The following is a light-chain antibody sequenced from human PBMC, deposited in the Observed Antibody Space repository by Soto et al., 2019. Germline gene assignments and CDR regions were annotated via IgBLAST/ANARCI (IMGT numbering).Light chain of an antibody. J-gene: IGLJ2*01. V-gene: IGLV2-14*01. CDR3: SAYTSSGTLVV. CDR1: SSDVGGYND. Sequence: QSVLTQPASVSGSPGQSITISCTGTSSDVGGYNDVSWYQQHTGQAPKLMIYDVSNRPSGVSNRFSGSKSGNTASLTISGLQAEDEADYYCSAYTSSGTLVVFGGGTKLTVL. CDR2: DVS.